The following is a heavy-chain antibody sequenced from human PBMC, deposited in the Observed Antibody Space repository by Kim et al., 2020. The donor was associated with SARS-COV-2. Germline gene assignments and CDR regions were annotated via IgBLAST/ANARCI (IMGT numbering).Heavy chain of an antibody. CDR2: IIPIFGTA. Sequence: SVKVSCKASGGTFSSYAISWVRQAPGQGLEWMGGIIPIFGTANYAQKFQGRVTITADESTSTAYMELSSLRSEDTAVYYCARRNGVATTIYYYGMDVWGQGTTVTVSS. CDR1: GGTFSSYA. J-gene: IGHJ6*02. D-gene: IGHD5-12*01. V-gene: IGHV1-69*13. CDR3: ARRNGVATTIYYYGMDV.